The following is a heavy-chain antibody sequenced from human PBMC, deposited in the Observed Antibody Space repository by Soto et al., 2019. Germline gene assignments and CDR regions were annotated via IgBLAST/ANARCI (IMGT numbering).Heavy chain of an antibody. CDR1: GGSISNYY. J-gene: IGHJ4*02. V-gene: IGHV4-59*01. Sequence: SETLSLTCTVSGGSISNYYWSWIRQPPGKGLEYIGYIYNSGSTDYNPSLKSRVTISVDTSKNQFSLKLSSVTAADTAVYYCARDPGGNYYFDYWGQGTLVTVFS. CDR2: IYNSGST. CDR3: ARDPGGNYYFDY.